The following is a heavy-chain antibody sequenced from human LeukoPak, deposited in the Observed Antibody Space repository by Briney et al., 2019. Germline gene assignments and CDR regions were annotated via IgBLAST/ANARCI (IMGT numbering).Heavy chain of an antibody. J-gene: IGHJ6*02. V-gene: IGHV3-9*01. CDR1: GFTFDDYA. CDR2: ISWNSGSI. Sequence: GGSLRLSCAASGFTFDDYAMHWFRQAPGNGLEWVSGISWNSGSIGYADSVKGRFTISRDNAKNSLYLQMNSLRAEDTALYYCAKDHSRSVTTGYGYYYGMDVWGQGTTVTVSS. CDR3: AKDHSRSVTTGYGYYYGMDV. D-gene: IGHD4-11*01.